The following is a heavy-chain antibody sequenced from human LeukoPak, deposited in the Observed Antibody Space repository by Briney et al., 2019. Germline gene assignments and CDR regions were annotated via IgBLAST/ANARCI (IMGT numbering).Heavy chain of an antibody. J-gene: IGHJ4*02. CDR1: GFTFSSYA. D-gene: IGHD2-2*01. CDR3: AKDLPGYCSSTSCSSAFDY. V-gene: IGHV3-23*01. Sequence: PGGSLRLSCAASGFTFSSYAMSWVRQAPGKGLEWVSAISGSGGSTYYADSVKGRFTISRDNSKNTLYLQMNSLRAEDTAVYYCAKDLPGYCSSTSCSSAFDYWGQGTLVTVSS. CDR2: ISGSGGST.